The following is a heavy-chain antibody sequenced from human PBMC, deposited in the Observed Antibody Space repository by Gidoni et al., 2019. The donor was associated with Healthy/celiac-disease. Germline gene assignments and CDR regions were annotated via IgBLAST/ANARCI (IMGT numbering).Heavy chain of an antibody. CDR3: AHRRVGYGGDYYFDY. CDR1: GFSLSTRGLG. J-gene: IGHJ4*02. CDR2: IYWDDDK. Sequence: QITLKESGPTLVKPKQTRTLTRTLSGFSLSTRGLGLGCIRQPPGKDLEWLALIYWDDDKRYSPSLKIRLTITKDTSKNPLVLTMTYMDPVDTATYYCAHRRVGYGGDYYFDYWGQGTLVTVSS. V-gene: IGHV2-5*02. D-gene: IGHD2-21*02.